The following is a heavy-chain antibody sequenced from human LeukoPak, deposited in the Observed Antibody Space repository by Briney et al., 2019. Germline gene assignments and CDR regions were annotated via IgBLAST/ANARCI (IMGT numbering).Heavy chain of an antibody. D-gene: IGHD6-13*01. J-gene: IGHJ4*02. CDR1: GYTFTGYY. CDR3: AHSQSSSWFDY. CDR2: IIPIFGTA. Sequence: SVKVSCKASGYTFTGYYMHWVRQAPGQGLEWMGGIIPIFGTANYAQKFQGRVTITADKSTSTAYMELSSLRSEDTAVYYCAHSQSSSWFDYWGQGTLVTVSS. V-gene: IGHV1-69*06.